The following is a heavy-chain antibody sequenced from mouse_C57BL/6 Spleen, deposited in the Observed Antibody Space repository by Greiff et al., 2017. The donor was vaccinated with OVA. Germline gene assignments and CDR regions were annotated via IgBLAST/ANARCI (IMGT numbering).Heavy chain of an antibody. CDR3: AVRGAY. V-gene: IGHV1-85*01. CDR1: GYTFTSYD. J-gene: IGHJ3*01. CDR2: IYPRDGST. Sequence: VHLVESGPELVKPGASVKLSCKASGYTFTSYDINWVKQRPGQGLEWIGWIYPRDGSTKYNEKFKGKATLTVDTSSSTAYMELHSLTSEDSAVYFCAVRGAYWGQGTLVTVSA. D-gene: IGHD2-14*01.